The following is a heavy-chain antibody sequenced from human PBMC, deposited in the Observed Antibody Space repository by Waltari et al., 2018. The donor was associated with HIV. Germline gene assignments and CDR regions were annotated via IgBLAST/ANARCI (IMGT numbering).Heavy chain of an antibody. CDR2: VYIRGSA. D-gene: IGHD3-9*01. Sequence: QVQLQESGPGLVKPSQTLSLTCTVSGGSITSGRYYWIWIRQPAGKGLEWIGRVYIRGSANYNPSLRSRVTMSLDTSKNQFSLKLSSVTAADTAVYYCARGLDILTGYYHWFSDLWGRGTLVTVSS. J-gene: IGHJ2*01. CDR1: GGSITSGRYY. CDR3: ARGLDILTGYYHWFSDL. V-gene: IGHV4-61*02.